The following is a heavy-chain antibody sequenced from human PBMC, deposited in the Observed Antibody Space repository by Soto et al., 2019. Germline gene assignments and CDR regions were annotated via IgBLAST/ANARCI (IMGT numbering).Heavy chain of an antibody. Sequence: GASVKGSCKASGYTFTSYAMHWVRQAPGQRLEWMGWINAGSGNTKYAQKFQGRVTMTRDTSTSTAYMELSSLRSEDTAVYYCAAVAGHSRPYYFDYWGQGTLVTVSS. D-gene: IGHD6-19*01. V-gene: IGHV1-3*01. CDR1: GYTFTSYA. J-gene: IGHJ4*02. CDR3: AAVAGHSRPYYFDY. CDR2: INAGSGNT.